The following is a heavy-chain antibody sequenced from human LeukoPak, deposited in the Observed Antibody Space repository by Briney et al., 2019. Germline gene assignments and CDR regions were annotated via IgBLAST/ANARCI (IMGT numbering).Heavy chain of an antibody. D-gene: IGHD2-15*01. V-gene: IGHV1-18*01. J-gene: IGHJ6*02. CDR2: ISAYNGNT. Sequence: GASVKVSCKASGYTFTSYGISWVRQAPGQGLEWMGWISAYNGNTNYAQKLQGRVTMTTDTSTSTAYMELRSLGSDDTAVYYCARVICSGGSCYSDGMDVWGQGTTVTVSS. CDR1: GYTFTSYG. CDR3: ARVICSGGSCYSDGMDV.